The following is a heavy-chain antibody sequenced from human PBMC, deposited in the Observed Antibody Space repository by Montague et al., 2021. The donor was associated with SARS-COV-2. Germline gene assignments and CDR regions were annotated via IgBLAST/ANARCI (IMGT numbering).Heavy chain of an antibody. J-gene: IGHJ4*02. Sequence: SRRLSLSASGFTHSKYGVHWVRQAPGKGLEWVASIWNDGSKKHHADSVKGRFTISRDNSNNMLYLQMDSLRADDAGVYYCVGDPGDPDTFDFWDQGTQVTVSS. CDR1: GFTHSKYG. CDR3: VGDPGDPDTFDF. V-gene: IGHV3-33*01. CDR2: IWNDGSKK. D-gene: IGHD7-27*01.